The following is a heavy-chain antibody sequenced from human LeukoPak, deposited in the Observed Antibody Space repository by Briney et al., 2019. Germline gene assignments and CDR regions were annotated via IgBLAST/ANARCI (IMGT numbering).Heavy chain of an antibody. CDR3: AKVARYCSGGSCYYYYYYMDV. D-gene: IGHD2-15*01. CDR2: IRYDGSDK. V-gene: IGHV3-30*02. Sequence: GGSLRVSCAASGFTFGNYGMHWVRQAPGKGLEWVAFIRYDGSDKYYADPVKGRFTISRDNSKNTLYLQMNSLRAEDTAVYYCAKVARYCSGGSCYYYYYYMDVWGKGTTVTVSS. J-gene: IGHJ6*03. CDR1: GFTFGNYG.